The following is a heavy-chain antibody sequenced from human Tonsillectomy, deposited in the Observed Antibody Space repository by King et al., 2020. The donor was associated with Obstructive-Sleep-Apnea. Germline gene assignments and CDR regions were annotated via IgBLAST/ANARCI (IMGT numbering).Heavy chain of an antibody. J-gene: IGHJ4*02. V-gene: IGHV3-15*01. D-gene: IGHD3-22*01. CDR1: GFTFSNAW. CDR3: TTEYYYDSSGYYYVWGYFDY. CDR2: IKSKTDGGTT. Sequence: VQLVESGGGLVKPGGSLRLSCAASGFTFSNAWMSWVRQAPGKGLEWVGRIKSKTDGGTTDYAAPVKGRFTISSDDSKNTLFLQMNSLKTEDTAVYYCTTEYYYDSSGYYYVWGYFDYWGQGTLVTVSS.